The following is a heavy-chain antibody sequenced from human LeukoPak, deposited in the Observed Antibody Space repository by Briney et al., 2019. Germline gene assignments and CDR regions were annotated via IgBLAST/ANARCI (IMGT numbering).Heavy chain of an antibody. CDR2: ISSSSSYI. D-gene: IGHD3-22*01. Sequence: PGGSLRLSCAASGFTVSSNYMSWVRQAPGKGLEWVSSISSSSSYIYYADSVKGRFTISRDNAKNSLYLQMNSLRAEDTAVYYCARPYYDSSGYDAFDIWGQGTMVTVSS. CDR1: GFTVSSNY. CDR3: ARPYYDSSGYDAFDI. V-gene: IGHV3-21*01. J-gene: IGHJ3*02.